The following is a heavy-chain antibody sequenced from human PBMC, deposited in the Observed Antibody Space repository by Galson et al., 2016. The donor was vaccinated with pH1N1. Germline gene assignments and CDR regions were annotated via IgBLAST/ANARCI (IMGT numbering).Heavy chain of an antibody. CDR1: GFTYSSYS. J-gene: IGHJ6*02. V-gene: IGHV3-21*01. CDR2: ITSTGAYI. D-gene: IGHD6-19*01. Sequence: SLRLSCAASGFTYSSYSMNWVRQAPGEGLEWVSTITSTGAYIYYAESVKGRFTISRDNAKNSLYLQMNSLRAEDTAVYYCARDPVAGAHFGMDVWGQGITVTVSS. CDR3: ARDPVAGAHFGMDV.